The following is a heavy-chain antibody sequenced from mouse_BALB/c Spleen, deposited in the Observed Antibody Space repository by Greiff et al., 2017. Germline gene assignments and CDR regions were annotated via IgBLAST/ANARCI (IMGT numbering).Heavy chain of an antibody. D-gene: IGHD2-1*01. CDR1: GFTFSDYG. Sequence: EVKLVESGGGLVQPGGSRKLSCAASGFTFSDYGMAWVRQAPGKGPEWVAFISNLAYSIYYADTVTGRFTISRENAKNTLYLEMSSLRSEDTAMYYCARDRGKRAMDYWGQGTSVTVSS. V-gene: IGHV5-15*02. J-gene: IGHJ4*01. CDR2: ISNLAYSI. CDR3: ARDRGKRAMDY.